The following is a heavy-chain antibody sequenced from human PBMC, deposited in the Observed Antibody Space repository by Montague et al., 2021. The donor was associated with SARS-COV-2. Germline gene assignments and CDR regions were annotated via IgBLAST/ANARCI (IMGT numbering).Heavy chain of an antibody. CDR1: GGSISNYY. CDR2: IYYTGST. D-gene: IGHD4-23*01. V-gene: IGHV4-59*01. CDR3: ARGGGWKRHFDY. J-gene: IGHJ4*02. Sequence: SETLSLTCNVSGGSISNYYWSWIRQSPGRGLKWIGYIYYTGSTTRNPSLDSRVTISLDTSRDLVSLELRSLTAADTAVYYCARGGGWKRHFDYWGQGTLVAVSS.